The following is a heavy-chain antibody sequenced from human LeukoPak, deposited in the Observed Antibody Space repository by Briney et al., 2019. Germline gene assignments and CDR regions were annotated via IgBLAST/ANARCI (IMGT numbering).Heavy chain of an antibody. V-gene: IGHV1-46*01. D-gene: IGHD5-12*01. Sequence: ASVKVSCKASGYTLTNHYIHWVRQAPGQGLEWMGIMNPSGGSTSYPQKFQDRVTMTRDTSTSTVYMELSSLRSEDTAVYYCARDRVSGGYVTFDYWGQGTLVTVPP. J-gene: IGHJ4*02. CDR1: GYTLTNHY. CDR3: ARDRVSGGYVTFDY. CDR2: MNPSGGST.